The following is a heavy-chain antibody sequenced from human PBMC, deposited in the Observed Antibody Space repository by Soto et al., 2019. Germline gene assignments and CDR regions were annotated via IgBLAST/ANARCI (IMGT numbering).Heavy chain of an antibody. V-gene: IGHV3-48*01. J-gene: IGHJ4*02. CDR3: ARVYYYGSGAY. D-gene: IGHD3-10*01. CDR2: ISSSSSTI. CDR1: GLTFSTYS. Sequence: PGGSLRLSCAASGLTFSTYSMNWVRQAPGKGLEWVSYISSSSSTIYYADSVRGRFTISRDNAKNSLYLQMNSLRADDTAVYYCARVYYYGSGAYLGQGTLVTVSS.